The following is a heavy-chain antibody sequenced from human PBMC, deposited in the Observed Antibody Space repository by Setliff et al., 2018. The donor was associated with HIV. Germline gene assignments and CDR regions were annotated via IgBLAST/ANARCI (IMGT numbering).Heavy chain of an antibody. J-gene: IGHJ5*02. Sequence: SETLSLTCAAYGGSLSGYHWSWIRQTPGKGLEWIGEVHYSGRTAYNPSLQSRVAISVDMYRNQFFLRLTSVTAADTSVYYCARHRAQRGSGTYYDDWFDPWGQGTRVTVSS. CDR3: ARHRAQRGSGTYYDDWFDP. D-gene: IGHD3-10*01. V-gene: IGHV4-34*01. CDR1: GGSLSGYH. CDR2: VHYSGRT.